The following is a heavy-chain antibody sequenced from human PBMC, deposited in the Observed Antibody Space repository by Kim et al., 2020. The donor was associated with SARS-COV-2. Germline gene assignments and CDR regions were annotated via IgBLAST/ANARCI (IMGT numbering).Heavy chain of an antibody. Sequence: GGSLRLSCAASGFTVSSNYMSWVRQAPGKGLEWVSVIYSGGSTYYADSVKGRFTISRDNSKNTLYLQMNSLRAEDTAVYYCARDRYDSSGYYASEDAFDIWGQGTMVTVSS. CDR2: IYSGGST. CDR3: ARDRYDSSGYYASEDAFDI. J-gene: IGHJ3*02. CDR1: GFTVSSNY. D-gene: IGHD3-22*01. V-gene: IGHV3-66*01.